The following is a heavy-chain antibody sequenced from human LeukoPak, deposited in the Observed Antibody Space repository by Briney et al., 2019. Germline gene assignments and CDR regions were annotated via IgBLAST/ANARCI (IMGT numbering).Heavy chain of an antibody. J-gene: IGHJ6*02. CDR1: GGSVTNSNYY. D-gene: IGHD3-16*01. CDR2: IYYSGST. Sequence: PSETLSLTCIVSGGSVTNSNYYRSWIRQPPGKGLEWIGYIYYSGSTNYNPSLKSRVTISVDTSKNQFSLKLSSVTAADTAVYFCARDRFRINYYYYGMDVWGQGATVTVSS. CDR3: ARDRFRINYYYYGMDV. V-gene: IGHV4-61*01.